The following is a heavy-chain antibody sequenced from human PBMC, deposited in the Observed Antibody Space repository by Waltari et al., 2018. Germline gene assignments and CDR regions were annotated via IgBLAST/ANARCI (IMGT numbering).Heavy chain of an antibody. CDR2: INTKSGDT. CDR3: ARDLYSGYDFLLPFDY. D-gene: IGHD5-12*01. Sequence: QVQLVQSGGEVKKPGDSVQVSCETCGYTFNTFAIRWARQAPGQGLEWMGWINTKSGDTNYAQRFQGRVTMTTDTSTSTAYMELKSLTSDDTAVYYCARDLYSGYDFLLPFDYWGQGSLVTVSS. J-gene: IGHJ4*02. V-gene: IGHV1-18*01. CDR1: GYTFNTFA.